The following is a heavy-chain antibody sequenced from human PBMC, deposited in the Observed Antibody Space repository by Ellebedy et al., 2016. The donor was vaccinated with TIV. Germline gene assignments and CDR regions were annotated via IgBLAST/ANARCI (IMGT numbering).Heavy chain of an antibody. J-gene: IGHJ4*02. CDR3: ARPAASYSSSWYDFDC. D-gene: IGHD6-13*01. Sequence: GESLKISCAASGFTFSSFTMNWDRQAPGKGLEWVSSISSSGTYIHNADSVKGRFTISRDNAKNSLYLQMNRLRVEDTAIYYCARPAASYSSSWYDFDCWGQGTLVTVSS. CDR2: ISSSGTYI. V-gene: IGHV3-21*01. CDR1: GFTFSSFT.